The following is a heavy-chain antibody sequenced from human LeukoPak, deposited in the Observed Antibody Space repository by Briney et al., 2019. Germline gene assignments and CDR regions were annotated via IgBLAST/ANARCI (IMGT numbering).Heavy chain of an antibody. V-gene: IGHV4-34*01. CDR1: GGSFSGYY. J-gene: IGHJ5*02. Sequence: PSETLSLTCAVYGGSFSGYYWSWIRQPPGKGLEWIGEINHSGSTNYNPSLKSRVTISVDTSKNQFSLKLSSVTAADTAVFCCARLYYDFWSGYHFDPWGQGTLVTVSS. CDR3: ARLYYDFWSGYHFDP. D-gene: IGHD3-3*01. CDR2: INHSGST.